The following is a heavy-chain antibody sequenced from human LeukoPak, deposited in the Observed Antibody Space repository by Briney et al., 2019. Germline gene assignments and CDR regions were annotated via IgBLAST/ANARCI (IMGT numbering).Heavy chain of an antibody. CDR3: SRDRRYYYDGSGPNFYYYGIDV. CDR1: GGSLSRYY. V-gene: IGHV4-59*13. CDR2: IYYSGRT. Sequence: SETLSLSCTVSGGSLSRYYWSWIRQPPREGLEWIGHIYYSGRTNYNTSLESRVNLSVEESKKRFSCKLRSDTAADKTVYYCSRDRRYYYDGSGPNFYYYGIDVWGQGTTVTVSS. J-gene: IGHJ6*02. D-gene: IGHD3-22*01.